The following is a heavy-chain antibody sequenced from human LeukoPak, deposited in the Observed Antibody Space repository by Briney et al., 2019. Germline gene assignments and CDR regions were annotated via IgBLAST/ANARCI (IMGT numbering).Heavy chain of an antibody. V-gene: IGHV6-1*01. J-gene: IGHJ4*02. D-gene: IGHD6-13*01. CDR3: ARDLAAAGYYFDY. CDR2: TYYRSKWYN. Sequence: SQALSLTCAISGDSVSSNSAAWNWIRQSPSRGLERLGRTYYRSKWYNDYAVSVKSRITINPDTSKNQFSLQLNSVTPEDTAVYYRARDLAAAGYYFDYWGQGTLVTVSS. CDR1: GDSVSSNSAA.